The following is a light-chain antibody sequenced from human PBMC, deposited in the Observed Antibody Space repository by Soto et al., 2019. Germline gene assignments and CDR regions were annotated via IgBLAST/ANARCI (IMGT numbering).Light chain of an antibody. CDR1: QNIYSN. J-gene: IGKJ1*01. Sequence: IVMTQSPATLSVSPGERATLSCRASQNIYSNVAWYQQRPGQAPRLLIYRASTRATGIPARFSGSGSGTEFTLTISSLQSEDFTVYSCQQRRSWPRAFGQGTKVEFK. CDR2: RAS. V-gene: IGKV3-15*01. CDR3: QQRRSWPRA.